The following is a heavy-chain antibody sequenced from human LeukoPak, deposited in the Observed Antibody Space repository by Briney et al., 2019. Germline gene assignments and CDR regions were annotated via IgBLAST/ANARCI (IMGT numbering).Heavy chain of an antibody. CDR1: GGSFSGYY. D-gene: IGHD6-13*01. V-gene: IGHV4-34*01. Sequence: SETLSLTCAVYGGSFSGYYWSWIRQPPGKGLEWIGEINHSGSTNYNPSLKSRVTISVDTSKNQFSLKLSSVTAADTAVYYCARSSGIAAAGNLYYFDYWGQGTLVTVSS. J-gene: IGHJ4*02. CDR2: INHSGST. CDR3: ARSSGIAAAGNLYYFDY.